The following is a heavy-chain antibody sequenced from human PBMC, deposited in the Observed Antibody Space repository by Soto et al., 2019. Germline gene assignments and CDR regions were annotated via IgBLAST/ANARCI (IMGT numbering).Heavy chain of an antibody. CDR2: IYYSGNT. Sequence: QVQLQESGPGLVKPSQTLSLTCTVSGGSISSGDYYWSWIRQPPGKGLEWIGYIYYSGNTYYNPSLNSRVTTSVDTSKTQFSLKLSSGTAADTAVYYCATARPDGSRLDPWGQGTLVTVSS. CDR3: ATARPDGSRLDP. J-gene: IGHJ5*02. V-gene: IGHV4-30-4*01. CDR1: GGSISSGDYY. D-gene: IGHD6-13*01.